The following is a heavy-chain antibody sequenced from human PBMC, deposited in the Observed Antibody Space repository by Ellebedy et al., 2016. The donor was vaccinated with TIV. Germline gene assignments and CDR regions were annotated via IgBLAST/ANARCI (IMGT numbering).Heavy chain of an antibody. CDR3: ASFLILVVTATTFDY. CDR2: IYSSGST. CDR1: GGSISSSSYY. V-gene: IGHV4-39*01. J-gene: IGHJ4*02. D-gene: IGHD2-21*02. Sequence: MPSETLSLTCTVSGGSISSSSYYWGWIRQPPGKGLEWIGSIYSSGSTFYNPSLKSRVTISVDTSKNQFSLKLSSVTAADTAVYYCASFLILVVTATTFDYWGQGTLVTVSS.